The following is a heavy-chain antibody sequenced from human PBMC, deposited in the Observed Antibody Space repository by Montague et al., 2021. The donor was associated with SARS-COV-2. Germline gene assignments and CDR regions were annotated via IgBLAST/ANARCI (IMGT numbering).Heavy chain of an antibody. CDR2: IYHSGST. J-gene: IGHJ6*02. D-gene: IGHD6-19*01. CDR1: GGSISSSNW. Sequence: SETLSLTCAVSGGSISSSNWWSWVRQPPGKGLEWIGEIYHSGSTNYNPSLKSRVTISVDKSKNQFPLKLSSVTAADTAVYYCARGNSSGWYGYYYYGMDVWGQGTTVTVSS. CDR3: ARGNSSGWYGYYYYGMDV. V-gene: IGHV4-4*02.